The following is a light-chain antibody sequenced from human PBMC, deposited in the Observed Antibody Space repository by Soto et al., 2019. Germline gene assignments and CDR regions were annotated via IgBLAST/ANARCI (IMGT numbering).Light chain of an antibody. CDR1: QSISSY. CDR2: DAS. J-gene: IGKJ1*01. Sequence: TQSPATLSVSPGQRVTLSCRASQSISSYLAWYQQRPGQPSRLLIYDASNRATGIPARFSGSGSGTEFTLTISSLQSEDFAVYYCQQYNNWPPWTFGQGTKVDIK. V-gene: IGKV3D-15*01. CDR3: QQYNNWPPWT.